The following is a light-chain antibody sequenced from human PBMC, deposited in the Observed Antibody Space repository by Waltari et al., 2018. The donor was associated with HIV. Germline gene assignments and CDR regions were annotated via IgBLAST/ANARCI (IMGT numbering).Light chain of an antibody. CDR1: TSDVGGYNY. Sequence: QSGLTQPASVSGSPGQPLTISCTGTTSDVGGYNYVSWYQQHPGKSPKLLIYEVSNRPSGVSNRCSGSKSGNTASLTISGLQPEDETDYYCSSFSSSSTPYVFGTGTKVTVL. V-gene: IGLV2-14*01. J-gene: IGLJ1*01. CDR3: SSFSSSSTPYV. CDR2: EVS.